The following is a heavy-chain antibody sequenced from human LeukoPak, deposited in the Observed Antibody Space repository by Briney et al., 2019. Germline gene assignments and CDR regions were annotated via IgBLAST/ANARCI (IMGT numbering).Heavy chain of an antibody. CDR1: EFTIIYYW. D-gene: IGHD4-11*01. Sequence: GGLMRLSGAASEFTIIYYWMSWVRPARGGRLEGVANIKQDGSERYYVDSVKGRFTISRDNAENSLYLQMNSLRAEDTAVYYCARDSGDTVTPCRPYIDYWGQGTLVTVSS. CDR3: ARDSGDTVTPCRPYIDY. J-gene: IGHJ4*02. V-gene: IGHV3-7*01. CDR2: IKQDGSER.